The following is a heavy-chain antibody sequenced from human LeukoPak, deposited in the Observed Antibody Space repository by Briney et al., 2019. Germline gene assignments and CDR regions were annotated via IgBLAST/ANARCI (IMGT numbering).Heavy chain of an antibody. CDR2: IWYDGSNK. CDR1: GFTFSHYG. Sequence: GGSLRLSCAASGFTFSHYGMHWVRQAPGKGLEWVAVIWYDGSNKYYADSVKGRFTISRDNSKNTLYLQVNSLRAEDTAVYYCARGAVTTPHYYYYYGMDVWGQGTTVTVSS. D-gene: IGHD4-17*01. J-gene: IGHJ6*02. CDR3: ARGAVTTPHYYYYYGMDV. V-gene: IGHV3-33*01.